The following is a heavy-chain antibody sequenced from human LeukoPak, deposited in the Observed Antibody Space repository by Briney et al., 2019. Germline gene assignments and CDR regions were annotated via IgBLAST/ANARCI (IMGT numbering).Heavy chain of an antibody. V-gene: IGHV3-73*01. CDR3: TTSYGSGGAY. CDR1: GFTFSGSA. J-gene: IGHJ4*02. Sequence: GGSLTLSCAASGFTFSGSAMHWVRQASGKGLEWVGRIRSKANSYATAYAASVKGRFTISRDDSKNTAYLQMNSLKTEDTAVYYCTTSYGSGGAYWGQGTLVTVSS. CDR2: IRSKANSYAT. D-gene: IGHD3-10*01.